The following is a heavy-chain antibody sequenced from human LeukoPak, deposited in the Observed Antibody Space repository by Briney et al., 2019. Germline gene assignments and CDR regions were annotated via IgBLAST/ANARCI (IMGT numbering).Heavy chain of an antibody. CDR3: ARVLGSGSYYAFDI. D-gene: IGHD3-10*02. CDR1: GGSISSGGYS. Sequence: SETLSLTCAVSGGSISSGGYSWSWIRQPPGKGLEWIGYIYHSGSTYYNPSLKSRVTISVDRSKNQFSLKLSSVTAADTAVYYCARVLGSGSYYAFDIWGQGTMVTVSS. J-gene: IGHJ3*02. V-gene: IGHV4-30-2*01. CDR2: IYHSGST.